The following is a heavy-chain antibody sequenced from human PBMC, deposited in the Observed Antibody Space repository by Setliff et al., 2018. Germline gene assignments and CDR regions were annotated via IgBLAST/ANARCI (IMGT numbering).Heavy chain of an antibody. D-gene: IGHD6-13*01. CDR1: GYTFTSYG. CDR2: INPNSGGT. J-gene: IGHJ6*02. Sequence: ASVKVSCKASGYTFTSYGISWVRQAPGQGLEWMGWINPNSGGTNYAQKFQGWVTMTRDTSISTAYMELSRLRSDDTAVYYCARSFSPAAGTGRFYYYYGMDVWGQGTTVTSP. V-gene: IGHV1-2*04. CDR3: ARSFSPAAGTGRFYYYYGMDV.